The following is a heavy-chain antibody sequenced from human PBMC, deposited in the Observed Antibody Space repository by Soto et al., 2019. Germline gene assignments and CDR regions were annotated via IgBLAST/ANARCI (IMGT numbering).Heavy chain of an antibody. Sequence: QVQLVQSGAEVKKPGASVKVSCKASGYTFTSYYMHWVRLAPGQGLEWMGIINPDGGGSSYAQQFQGKVIRARDASTSRVYMEMSSLRSEGTAVYDCAGGGNYLSMDVWGQGTTVTVSS. D-gene: IGHD4-4*01. J-gene: IGHJ6*02. CDR3: AGGGNYLSMDV. CDR2: INPDGGGS. CDR1: GYTFTSYY. V-gene: IGHV1-46*01.